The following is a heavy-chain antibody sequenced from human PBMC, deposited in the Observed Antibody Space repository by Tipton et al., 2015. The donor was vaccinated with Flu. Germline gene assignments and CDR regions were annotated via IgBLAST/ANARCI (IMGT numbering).Heavy chain of an antibody. D-gene: IGHD3-10*01. J-gene: IGHJ4*02. Sequence: TLSLTCTVSGGSISGYYWSWIRQPAGKGLEWIGRISTSGSTNYNASLESRVTLSRDTSKNHISLRLRSATAADTAIYYCARGSGSGTFVIFDFWGQGTLVTVSS. CDR1: GGSISGYY. CDR2: ISTSGST. V-gene: IGHV4-4*07. CDR3: ARGSGSGTFVIFDF.